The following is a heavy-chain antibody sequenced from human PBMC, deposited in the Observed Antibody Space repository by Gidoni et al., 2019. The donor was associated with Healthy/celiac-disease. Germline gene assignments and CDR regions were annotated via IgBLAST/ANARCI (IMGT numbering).Heavy chain of an antibody. V-gene: IGHV4-59*07. J-gene: IGHJ1*01. CDR2: IYYSGST. CDR3: ARGSMVYAIPREYFQH. CDR1: GGSISRYY. Sequence: QVQLQVSCPGLVKPSDTLSLTCTVSGGSISRYYWSWLRQPPGKGMEWIGYIYYSGSTNYNPSLKSRVTISVDTSKNQFSLKLSSVTAADTAVYYCARGSMVYAIPREYFQHWGQGTLVTVSS. D-gene: IGHD2-8*01.